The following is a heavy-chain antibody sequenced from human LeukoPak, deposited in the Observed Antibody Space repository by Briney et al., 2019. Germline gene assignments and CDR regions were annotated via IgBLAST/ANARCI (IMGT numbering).Heavy chain of an antibody. J-gene: IGHJ4*02. Sequence: ASVKVSCKASGYTFPTYGISWVRQAPGQGLEWMGWISPYNGNANYAQRFQGRVTMTTDTSTSTAYMELRSLRSDDTAVYYCARDPSNSGYDYLYYFDYWGQGTLVTVSS. D-gene: IGHD5-12*01. V-gene: IGHV1-18*01. CDR1: GYTFPTYG. CDR2: ISPYNGNA. CDR3: ARDPSNSGYDYLYYFDY.